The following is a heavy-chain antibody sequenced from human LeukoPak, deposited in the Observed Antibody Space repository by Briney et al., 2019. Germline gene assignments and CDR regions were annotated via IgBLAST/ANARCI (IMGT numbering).Heavy chain of an antibody. CDR2: IYSDGTT. V-gene: IGHV3-66*01. CDR3: AREGDSYGVNGLDV. Sequence: GGSLRLSCAASGFTVSTNYMSWGRQAPGRGLEWVSVIYSDGTTYYADSVEGRFTISRDNSKNTLYLQMNSLTAEDTAVYYCAREGDSYGVNGLDVWGQGTTVTVSS. D-gene: IGHD5-18*01. CDR1: GFTVSTNY. J-gene: IGHJ6*02.